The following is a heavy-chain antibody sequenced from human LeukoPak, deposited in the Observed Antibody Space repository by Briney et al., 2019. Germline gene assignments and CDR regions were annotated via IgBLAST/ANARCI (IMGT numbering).Heavy chain of an antibody. CDR1: GFTFDDYA. CDR3: AKGYYYDSSGYFGYIDS. J-gene: IGHJ4*02. CDR2: ISWNSGSI. V-gene: IGHV3-9*01. Sequence: GGSLRLSCAASGFTFDDYAMHWVRQAPGKGLEWVSGISWNSGSIGYADSVKGRFTISRDNAKNSLYLQMNSLRAEDTALYYCAKGYYYDSSGYFGYIDSWGQGILVTVSS. D-gene: IGHD3-22*01.